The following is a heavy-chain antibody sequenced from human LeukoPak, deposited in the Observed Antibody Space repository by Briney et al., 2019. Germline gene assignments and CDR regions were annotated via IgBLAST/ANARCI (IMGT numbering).Heavy chain of an antibody. CDR3: ARDGRSCSSTSCLLRGYYYMDV. V-gene: IGHV1-2*02. D-gene: IGHD2-2*01. Sequence: PGASVKVSCKASGYTFTGYYMHWVRQAPGQGREWMGWINPNSGGTNYAQKFQGRVTMTRDTSISTAYMALSRLRSDDTAVYYCARDGRSCSSTSCLLRGYYYMDVWGKGTTVTVSS. CDR2: INPNSGGT. CDR1: GYTFTGYY. J-gene: IGHJ6*03.